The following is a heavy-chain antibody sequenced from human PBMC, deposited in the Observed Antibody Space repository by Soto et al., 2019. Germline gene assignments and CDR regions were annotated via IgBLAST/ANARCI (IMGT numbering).Heavy chain of an antibody. V-gene: IGHV4-34*01. D-gene: IGHD3-3*01. J-gene: IGHJ5*02. CDR2: INHSGST. Sequence: QVQLQQWGAGLLKPSETLSLTCAVYVDTFRGYYWSWIRQPPGKGLEWIGQINHSGSTNYEPSLKSRVTLSVDTSKNQFSLKLTSVTAADTAIYYCARTEWKGAWFDPWGQGTLVTVSS. CDR1: VDTFRGYY. CDR3: ARTEWKGAWFDP.